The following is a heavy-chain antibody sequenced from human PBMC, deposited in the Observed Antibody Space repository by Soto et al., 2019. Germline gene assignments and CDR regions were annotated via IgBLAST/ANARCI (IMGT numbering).Heavy chain of an antibody. CDR1: GDSMTSYY. CDR3: ARGGGWLPDL. CDR2: IYSCGNT. Sequence: QVQLQESGPGLVKSSETLSLTCTVSGDSMTSYYWTWIRQSPGKGLEWIGYIYSCGNTNYNPSLKSRVTISVDTSNNQFSLKLTSMTAADSAVYYCARGGGWLPDLWGQGTLVTVST. D-gene: IGHD3-22*01. J-gene: IGHJ4*02. V-gene: IGHV4-59*01.